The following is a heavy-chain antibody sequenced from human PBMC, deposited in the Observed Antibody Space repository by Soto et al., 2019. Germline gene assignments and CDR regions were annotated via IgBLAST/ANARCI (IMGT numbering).Heavy chain of an antibody. CDR1: GGTFSSYA. Sequence: QVQLVQSGAEVKKPGSSVKVSCKASGGTFSSYAISWVRQAPGQGLEWMGGIIPIFGTANYAQKFQGRVTITADESTSPAYTELSSLRSEDTAVYYGASRDVPLLNGMDVWGQGTTVTVSS. J-gene: IGHJ6*02. CDR3: ASRDVPLLNGMDV. D-gene: IGHD2-15*01. CDR2: IIPIFGTA. V-gene: IGHV1-69*12.